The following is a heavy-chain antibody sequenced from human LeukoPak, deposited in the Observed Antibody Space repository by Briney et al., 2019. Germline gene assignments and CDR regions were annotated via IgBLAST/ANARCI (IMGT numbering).Heavy chain of an antibody. J-gene: IGHJ4*02. CDR1: GFTFSSYA. CDR3: ARVRGWYYFDY. V-gene: IGHV3-23*01. CDR2: ISGSGGST. D-gene: IGHD6-19*01. Sequence: GGSLRPSCAASGFTFSSYAMSWVRQAPGKGLEWVSAISGSGGSTYYADSVKGRFTISRDNSKNTLYLQMNSLRAEDTAVYYCARVRGWYYFDYWGQGTLVTVSS.